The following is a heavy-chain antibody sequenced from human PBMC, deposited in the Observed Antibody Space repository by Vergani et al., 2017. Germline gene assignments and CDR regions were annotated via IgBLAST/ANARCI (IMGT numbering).Heavy chain of an antibody. CDR1: GFTFSSYA. CDR3: AKISAIVVALLDAFDI. CDR2: ISGSGGST. J-gene: IGHJ3*02. Sequence: EVQLLESGGGLVQPGGSLRLSCAASGFTFSSYAMSWVRQAPGKGLEWVSAISGSGGSTYYADSVKGRFTISRDNSKNTLYLQMNSLRAEDTAVYYCAKISAIVVALLDAFDIWGQGTMVTVSS. V-gene: IGHV3-23*01. D-gene: IGHD3-22*01.